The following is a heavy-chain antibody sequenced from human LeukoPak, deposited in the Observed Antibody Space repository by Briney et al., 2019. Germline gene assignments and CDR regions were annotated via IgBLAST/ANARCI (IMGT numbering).Heavy chain of an antibody. Sequence: SGGSLRLSCAVSGFTFSRYSMHWVRQAPGKGLEWVSSISSSSSYIYYADSVKGRFTISRDNAKNSLYLQMNSLRAEDTAVYYCAAFGGISSFDYWGQGTLVTVSS. CDR3: AAFGGISSFDY. CDR1: GFTFSRYS. D-gene: IGHD2-8*02. J-gene: IGHJ4*02. CDR2: ISSSSSYI. V-gene: IGHV3-21*01.